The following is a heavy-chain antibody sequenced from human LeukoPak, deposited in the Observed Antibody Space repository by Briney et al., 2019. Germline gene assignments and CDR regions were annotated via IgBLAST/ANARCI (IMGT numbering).Heavy chain of an antibody. V-gene: IGHV1-69*04. CDR3: ARVISSGWYLPDY. CDR1: GGTFSSYA. D-gene: IGHD6-19*01. Sequence: GASVKVSCKASGGTFSSYAISWVRQAPGQGLEWMGRIIPILGIANYAQKFLGRVTITADKSTSTAYMELSSLRSEDTAVYYCARVISSGWYLPDYWGQGTLVTVSS. J-gene: IGHJ4*02. CDR2: IIPILGIA.